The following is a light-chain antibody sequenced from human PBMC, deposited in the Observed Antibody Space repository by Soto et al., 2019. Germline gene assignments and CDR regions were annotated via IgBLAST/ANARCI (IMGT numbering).Light chain of an antibody. Sequence: QLVLTQPRSVSGSPGQSVTISCTGTTSDVAGYNFVSWYQQHPGKAPRLMIYDVSKRPSGVPDRFSGSKSGYTASLTISGLQAEDESDYYCCSYAGSFNYVFGTGTKLTVL. J-gene: IGLJ1*01. CDR2: DVS. CDR3: CSYAGSFNYV. CDR1: TSDVAGYNF. V-gene: IGLV2-11*01.